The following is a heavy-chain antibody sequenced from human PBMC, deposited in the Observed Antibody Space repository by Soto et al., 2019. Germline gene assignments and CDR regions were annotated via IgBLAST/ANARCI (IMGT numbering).Heavy chain of an antibody. CDR1: GGSISSSSYY. J-gene: IGHJ4*02. CDR3: ARRGSYYSSFDY. Sequence: SETLSLTCTVSGGSISSSSYYWVWIRQPPGKGLEWIGSIYYSGSTYYNPSLKSRVTISVDTSKNQFSLKLSSVTAADTAVYYCARRGSYYSSFDYWGQGTLVTVSS. CDR2: IYYSGST. V-gene: IGHV4-39*01. D-gene: IGHD1-26*01.